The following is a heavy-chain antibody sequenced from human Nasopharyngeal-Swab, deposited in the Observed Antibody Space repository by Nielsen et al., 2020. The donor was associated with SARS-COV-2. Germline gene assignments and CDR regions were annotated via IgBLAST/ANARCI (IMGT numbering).Heavy chain of an antibody. CDR2: INPSGGSA. D-gene: IGHD3-10*01. J-gene: IGHJ4*02. Sequence: ASVKVSCKASGYSFTSYHMYWVRQAPGQGLEWMGIINPSGGSATYAQRFQGKVTMTRDTSTSTVFMELSSLESEDTAVYYCARDRYGSGSFLGYWGQGTLVTVSS. CDR1: GYSFTSYH. V-gene: IGHV1-46*01. CDR3: ARDRYGSGSFLGY.